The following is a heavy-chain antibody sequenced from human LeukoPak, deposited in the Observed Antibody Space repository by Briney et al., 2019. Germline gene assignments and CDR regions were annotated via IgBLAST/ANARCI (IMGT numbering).Heavy chain of an antibody. V-gene: IGHV3-23*01. CDR1: GFTFSTYG. Sequence: GGSLRLSCAASGFTFSTYGMHWVRQAPGKGLEWVSAISGSGTSTYYADSVKGRFTISRDNSKNMLYLQINSLRAEDTAIYCCSNARFRDYWGQGTLVTVSS. CDR3: SNARFRDY. CDR2: ISGSGTST. J-gene: IGHJ4*02.